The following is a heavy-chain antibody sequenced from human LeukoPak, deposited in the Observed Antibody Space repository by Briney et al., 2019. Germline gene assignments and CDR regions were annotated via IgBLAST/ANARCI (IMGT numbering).Heavy chain of an antibody. CDR3: ARRVYSGSGSAFDY. J-gene: IGHJ4*02. CDR1: GFTFSSYA. Sequence: GGSLRLSCAASGFTFSSYALNWVRQAPGKGLEWVSGISGTGGDTYYADSVKGRFTISRDNSKNTLYLQINSLRAEDTALYYCARRVYSGSGSAFDYWGQGTLVTVST. D-gene: IGHD1-26*01. V-gene: IGHV3-23*01. CDR2: ISGTGGDT.